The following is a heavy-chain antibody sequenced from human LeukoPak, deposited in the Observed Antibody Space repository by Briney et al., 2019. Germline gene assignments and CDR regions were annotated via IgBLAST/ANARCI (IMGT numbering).Heavy chain of an antibody. CDR1: GGSISSYY. D-gene: IGHD3-10*01. CDR3: ARLLWFGELLYEGYYFDY. V-gene: IGHV4-59*01. Sequence: SETLSLTCTVSGGSISSYYWSWLRQPPGKGLEWIGYIYYSGSTNYNPSLKSRVTISADTSKNQFSLKLSSVTAADTAVYYCARLLWFGELLYEGYYFDYWGQGTLVIVSS. J-gene: IGHJ4*02. CDR2: IYYSGST.